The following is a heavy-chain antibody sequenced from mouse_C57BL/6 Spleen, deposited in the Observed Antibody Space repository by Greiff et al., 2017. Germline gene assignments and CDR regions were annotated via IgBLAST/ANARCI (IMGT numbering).Heavy chain of an antibody. D-gene: IGHD6-5*01. Sequence: EVKLLESGGGLVKPGGSLKLSCAASGFTFSDYGMHWVRQAPEKGLEWVAYISSGSSTIYYADTVKGRFTISRDNAKNTLFLQMTSLRSADTAMYYCARSLSVGYFDVWGTGTTVTVSS. J-gene: IGHJ1*03. V-gene: IGHV5-17*01. CDR1: GFTFSDYG. CDR3: ARSLSVGYFDV. CDR2: ISSGSSTI.